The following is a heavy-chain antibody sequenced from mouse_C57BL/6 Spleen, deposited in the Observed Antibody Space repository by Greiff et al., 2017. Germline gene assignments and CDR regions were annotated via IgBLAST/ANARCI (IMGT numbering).Heavy chain of an antibody. CDR2: ISSGGSYT. CDR1: GFTFSSYG. J-gene: IGHJ1*03. D-gene: IGHD2-3*01. Sequence: EVKLVESGGDLVKPGGSLKLSCAASGFTFSSYGMSWVRQTPDKRLEWVATISSGGSYTYYPDSVKGRFTISRDNAKNTLYLQMSSLKSEDTAMYYCARHVGGYYPYWYFDVWGTGTTVTVSS. V-gene: IGHV5-6*01. CDR3: ARHVGGYYPYWYFDV.